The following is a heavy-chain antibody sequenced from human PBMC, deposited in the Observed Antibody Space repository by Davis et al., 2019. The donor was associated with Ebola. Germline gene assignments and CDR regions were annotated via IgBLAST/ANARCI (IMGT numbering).Heavy chain of an antibody. CDR2: ISFDESDK. CDR1: GFTFSSSA. CDR3: AKATAIDY. Sequence: GGSLRLSCAASGFTFSSSAMHWVRQAPGKGLEWVAAISFDESDKFYADSVKGRFTISRDNSKNTLYLQMNSLRAEDTAVYYCAKATAIDYWGQGTLVTVSS. D-gene: IGHD4-17*01. V-gene: IGHV3-30-3*01. J-gene: IGHJ4*02.